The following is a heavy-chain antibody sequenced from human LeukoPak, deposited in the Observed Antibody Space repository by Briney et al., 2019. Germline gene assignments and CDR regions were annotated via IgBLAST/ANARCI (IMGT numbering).Heavy chain of an antibody. J-gene: IGHJ6*02. Sequence: SETLSLTCAVSGGSIISSSYNWGWIRQPPGKGLEWIGTIYHSGTTYYNPSLKSRVTISVDTSKNQFSLKLSSVTAADTAVYYCARTRGLYCSGGSCYFYYYYGMDVWGQGTTVTVSS. CDR1: GGSIISSSYN. CDR3: ARTRGLYCSGGSCYFYYYYGMDV. CDR2: IYHSGTT. V-gene: IGHV4-39*07. D-gene: IGHD2-15*01.